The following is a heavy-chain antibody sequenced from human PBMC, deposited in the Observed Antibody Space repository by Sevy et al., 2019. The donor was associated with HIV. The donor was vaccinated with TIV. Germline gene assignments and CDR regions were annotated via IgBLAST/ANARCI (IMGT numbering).Heavy chain of an antibody. Sequence: GGFLRLSCEASGFTFSDYWMTWVRQAPGKGLEGVASINRDGSEKYYIDSVKGRFIISRHNIKKSLFLQRNTLRVEATAVYYCLRGGGGYWGQEILVTVSS. V-gene: IGHV3-7*01. J-gene: IGHJ4*02. CDR1: GFTFSDYW. CDR3: LRGGGGY. CDR2: INRDGSEK. D-gene: IGHD5-12*01.